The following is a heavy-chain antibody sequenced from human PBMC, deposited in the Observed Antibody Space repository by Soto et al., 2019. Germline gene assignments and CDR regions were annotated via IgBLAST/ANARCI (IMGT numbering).Heavy chain of an antibody. Sequence: LRLSCAASGFTFSNAWMSWVRQAPGKGLELVGRIKSKTDGGTTDYAAPVKGRFTISRDDSKNTLYLQMNSLKTEDTAVYYCTTVGATVFYYYYGMDVWGQGTTVTVSS. CDR3: TTVGATVFYYYYGMDV. CDR2: IKSKTDGGTT. J-gene: IGHJ6*02. D-gene: IGHD4-4*01. V-gene: IGHV3-15*01. CDR1: GFTFSNAW.